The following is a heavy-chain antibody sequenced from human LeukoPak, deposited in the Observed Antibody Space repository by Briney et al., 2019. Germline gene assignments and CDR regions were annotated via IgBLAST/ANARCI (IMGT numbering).Heavy chain of an antibody. D-gene: IGHD2-8*01. Sequence: AGGPLRVSCAASGFTFRSYWMSWARQAPGKGLEWVANIKQDESEKYYVDSVKGRFTISRDNAKKSLYLQMNSLRVEDTAIYYCAREGVPDFWGQGTLVTVSS. V-gene: IGHV3-7*01. J-gene: IGHJ4*02. CDR1: GFTFRSYW. CDR3: AREGVPDF. CDR2: IKQDESEK.